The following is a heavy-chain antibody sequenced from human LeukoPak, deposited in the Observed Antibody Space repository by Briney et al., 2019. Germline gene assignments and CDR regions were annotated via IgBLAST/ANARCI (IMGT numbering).Heavy chain of an antibody. CDR2: MNPNSGNT. V-gene: IGHV1-8*02. J-gene: IGHJ4*02. CDR3: ARGHSAKTGYLIPAGDY. CDR1: GYTFTSYA. Sequence: ASVKVSCKASGYTFTSYAMHWVRQATGQGLEWMGWMNPNSGNTGYAQKFQGRVTMTRNTSISTAYMELSSLRSEDTAVYYCARGHSAKTGYLIPAGDYWGQGTLVTVSS. D-gene: IGHD3-9*01.